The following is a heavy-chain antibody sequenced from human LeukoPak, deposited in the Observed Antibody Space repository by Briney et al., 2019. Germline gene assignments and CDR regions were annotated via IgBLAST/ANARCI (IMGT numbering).Heavy chain of an antibody. Sequence: GGSLRLSCAASGFTFSSYGMHWVRQAPGKGLEWVAVIWYDGSNKYYADSVKSRFTISRDNSKNTLYLQMNSLRAEDTAVYYCARDQYGRLGELSSLRFDYWGQGTLVTVSS. CDR2: IWYDGSNK. V-gene: IGHV3-33*01. CDR1: GFTFSSYG. J-gene: IGHJ4*02. CDR3: ARDQYGRLGELSSLRFDY. D-gene: IGHD3-16*02.